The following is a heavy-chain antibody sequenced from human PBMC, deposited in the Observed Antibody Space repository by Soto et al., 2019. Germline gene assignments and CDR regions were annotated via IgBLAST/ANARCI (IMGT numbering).Heavy chain of an antibody. V-gene: IGHV4-31*03. J-gene: IGHJ4*02. CDR2: ISYLGDT. CDR3: AISDGSGNYHAYLFRF. CDR1: GASMSSSAHY. D-gene: IGHD3-10*01. Sequence: QVQLQESGPGLVRPSQTLSLTCTVSGASMSSSAHYWSWVRQHPGKGLEWIGSISYLGDTYYNPPLRSRVTISADMSKNQFSLELSSVTAADTAVYYCAISDGSGNYHAYLFRFWGQGTLVTVSS.